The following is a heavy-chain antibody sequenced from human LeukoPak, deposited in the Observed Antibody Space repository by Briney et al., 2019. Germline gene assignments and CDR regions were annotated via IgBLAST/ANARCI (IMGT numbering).Heavy chain of an antibody. CDR2: ISSSSSYI. J-gene: IGHJ4*02. Sequence: PGGSLRLSCAASGFTFSSYSMNWVRQSPGKGLEWVSYISSSSSYIYYADSVQGRFTISRDNAKNSLYLQMHSLRAEDTAVYYCARLGDYLDYDYWGQGTLVTVSS. V-gene: IGHV3-21*01. CDR1: GFTFSSYS. CDR3: ARLGDYLDYDY. D-gene: IGHD4-17*01.